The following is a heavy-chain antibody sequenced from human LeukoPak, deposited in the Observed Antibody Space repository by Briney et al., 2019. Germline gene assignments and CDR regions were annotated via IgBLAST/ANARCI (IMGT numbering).Heavy chain of an antibody. CDR3: ARRVGATGIDY. V-gene: IGHV4-59*01. CDR1: GGSISSYY. Sequence: PSETLSLTXTVSGGSISSYYWSWIRQPPGKGLEWIGYIYYSGSTNYNPSLKSRVTISVDTSKNQFSLKLSSVTAADTAVYYCARRVGATGIDYWGQGTLVTVSS. D-gene: IGHD1-26*01. CDR2: IYYSGST. J-gene: IGHJ4*02.